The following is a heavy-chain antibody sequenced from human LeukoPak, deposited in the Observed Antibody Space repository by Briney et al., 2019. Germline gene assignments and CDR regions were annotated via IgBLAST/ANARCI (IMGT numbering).Heavy chain of an antibody. CDR2: ISSSSSTI. D-gene: IGHD3-22*01. CDR1: GFAFSSYS. J-gene: IGHJ4*02. V-gene: IGHV3-48*04. Sequence: GGSLRLSCAASGFAFSSYSMNWVRQAPGKGLEWVSYISSSSSTIYYADSVKGRFTISRDNAKNSLYLQMNSLRAEDTAVYYCNLQWLADRPIDYWGQGTLVTVSS. CDR3: NLQWLADRPIDY.